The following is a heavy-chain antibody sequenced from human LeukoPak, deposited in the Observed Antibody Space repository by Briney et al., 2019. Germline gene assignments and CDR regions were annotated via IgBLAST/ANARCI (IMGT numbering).Heavy chain of an antibody. D-gene: IGHD3-16*02. J-gene: IGHJ4*02. Sequence: SETLSLTCAVYGGSFSGYYWSWIRQPPGKGLEWIGEINHSGSTNYNPSLKSRVTISVDTSKNQFSLKLSSVTAADTAVYYCARGRRAYDYVWGSYRQHSYYFDYWGQGTLVTVSS. CDR2: INHSGST. V-gene: IGHV4-34*01. CDR1: GGSFSGYY. CDR3: ARGRRAYDYVWGSYRQHSYYFDY.